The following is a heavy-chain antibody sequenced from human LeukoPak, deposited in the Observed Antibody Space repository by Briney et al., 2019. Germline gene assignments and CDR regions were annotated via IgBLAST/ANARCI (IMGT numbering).Heavy chain of an antibody. CDR2: IRYDGSNK. Sequence: GGSLRLSCAASGFTFSSYGMQWVRQAPGTALEGVAFIRYDGSNKYYADSVKGRFTISRDNSKNTLYLQMNSLRAEDTAVYYCAKARRGFGVVRDYFDYWGQGTLVTVSS. D-gene: IGHD3-3*01. CDR1: GFTFSSYG. J-gene: IGHJ4*02. CDR3: AKARRGFGVVRDYFDY. V-gene: IGHV3-30*02.